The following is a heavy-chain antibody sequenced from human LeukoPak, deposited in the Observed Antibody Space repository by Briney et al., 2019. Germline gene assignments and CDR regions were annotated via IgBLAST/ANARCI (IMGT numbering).Heavy chain of an antibody. J-gene: IGHJ6*03. CDR3: ARVEWELFGYYYYMDV. CDR2: IYHSGST. D-gene: IGHD1-26*01. Sequence: SETLSLTCAVSGGSISSSNWWSWVRQPPGKGLEWIGEIYHSGSTNYNPSLKSRVTISVDKSKNQFSLKLSSVTAADTAVYYRARVEWELFGYYYYMDVWGKGTTVTVSS. CDR1: GGSISSSNW. V-gene: IGHV4-4*02.